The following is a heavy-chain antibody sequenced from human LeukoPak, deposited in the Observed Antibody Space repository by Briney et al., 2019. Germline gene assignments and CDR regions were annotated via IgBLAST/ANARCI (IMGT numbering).Heavy chain of an antibody. V-gene: IGHV4-34*01. CDR2: INHSGST. Sequence: PSETLSLTCAVYGGSFSGYYWSWIRQPPGKGLEWIGEINHSGSTNYNPSLKSRVTISVDTSKNQFSLKLSSVTAADTAVYYCARGPRLQLYAFDIWGQGTVVTVSS. J-gene: IGHJ3*02. CDR3: ARGPRLQLYAFDI. CDR1: GGSFSGYY. D-gene: IGHD5-24*01.